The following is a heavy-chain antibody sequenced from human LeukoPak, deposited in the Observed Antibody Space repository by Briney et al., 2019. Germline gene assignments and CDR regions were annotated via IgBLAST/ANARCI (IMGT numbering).Heavy chain of an antibody. Sequence: GGSLRLSCAASGFTFSSYAMSWVRQAPGKGLEWVSRVNRDGTSTGYADSVKGRFTISRDNSKNTLYLQMNSLRAEDTAVYYCARVVRGGSAAAFDIWGQGTMVTVSS. J-gene: IGHJ3*02. D-gene: IGHD3-10*01. CDR3: ARVVRGGSAAAFDI. CDR1: GFTFSSYA. CDR2: VNRDGTST. V-gene: IGHV3-23*01.